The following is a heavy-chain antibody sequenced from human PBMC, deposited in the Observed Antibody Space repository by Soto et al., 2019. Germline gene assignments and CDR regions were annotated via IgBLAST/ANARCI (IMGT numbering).Heavy chain of an antibody. CDR1: GFTFSSYA. V-gene: IGHV3-23*01. CDR3: AKDFLDPSYYYYGMDV. CDR2: ISGSGGST. Sequence: TGGSLRLSCAASGFTFSSYAMSWVRQAPGKGLEWVSAISGSGGSTYYADSVKGRFTISRDNSKNTLYLQMNSLRAEDTAVYYCAKDFLDPSYYYYGMDVWGQGTTVTVSS. D-gene: IGHD3-9*01. J-gene: IGHJ6*02.